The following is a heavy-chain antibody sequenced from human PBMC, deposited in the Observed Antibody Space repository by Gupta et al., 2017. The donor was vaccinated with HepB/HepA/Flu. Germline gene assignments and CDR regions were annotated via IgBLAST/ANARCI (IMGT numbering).Heavy chain of an antibody. Sequence: EVQLLQSGRGLVQPGGSLRLSCAAAGFTFKNYPISWVRQAPGKGLEWVSCSSTTGYTAYYAESAKGRFTSSRDNSKNTLYLQMTSLRAEDTAIYYCARTDFGDYEPYYYGMDVWGQGTTVSVAS. CDR1: GFTFKNYP. CDR3: ARTDFGDYEPYYYGMDV. CDR2: SSTTGYTA. J-gene: IGHJ6*02. D-gene: IGHD4-17*01. V-gene: IGHV3-23*01.